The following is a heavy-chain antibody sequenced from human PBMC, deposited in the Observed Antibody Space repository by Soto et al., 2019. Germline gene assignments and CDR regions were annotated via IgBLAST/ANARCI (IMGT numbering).Heavy chain of an antibody. CDR2: TIPIVGTA. Sequence: QVQLVQSGAEVKKPGSWVTVSCKASGGTFSSFAISWLRQGPGQGLECMGGTIPIVGTANYAQKFEGRVTITADESTSTAYMELSSLRSEDTAVYYCARSYYCSGLSNPFCNDMDVWGQGATVTVSS. J-gene: IGHJ6*02. CDR3: ARSYYCSGLSNPFCNDMDV. D-gene: IGHD2-15*01. CDR1: GGTFSSFA. V-gene: IGHV1-69*01.